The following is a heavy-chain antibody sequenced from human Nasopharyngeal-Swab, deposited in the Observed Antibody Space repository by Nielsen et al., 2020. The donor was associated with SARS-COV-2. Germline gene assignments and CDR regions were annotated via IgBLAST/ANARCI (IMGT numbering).Heavy chain of an antibody. D-gene: IGHD2-15*01. CDR3: ARRAYCSGGSCYSPYYYYMDV. Sequence: GGSLRLSCQGSGYSFTSYWISWVRQMPGKGLEWMGRIDPSDSYTNYSPSFQGHVTISADKSISTAYLQWSSLKASDTAMYYCARRAYCSGGSCYSPYYYYMDVWGKGTTVTVSS. V-gene: IGHV5-10-1*01. J-gene: IGHJ6*03. CDR1: GYSFTSYW. CDR2: IDPSDSYT.